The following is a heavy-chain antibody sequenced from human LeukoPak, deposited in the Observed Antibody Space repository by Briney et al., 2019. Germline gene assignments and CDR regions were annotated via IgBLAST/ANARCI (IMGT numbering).Heavy chain of an antibody. D-gene: IGHD3-9*01. CDR1: GGSISSSNW. J-gene: IGHJ3*02. CDR2: TYHSGST. V-gene: IGHV4-4*02. Sequence: SETLSLTCAVSGGSISSSNWWSWVRQPPGKGLEWIGETYHSGSTNYKPSLKSRVTISVDKSKNQFSLKLSSVTAVDTAMYYCARYTGYGAFDIWGQGTMVTVSS. CDR3: ARYTGYGAFDI.